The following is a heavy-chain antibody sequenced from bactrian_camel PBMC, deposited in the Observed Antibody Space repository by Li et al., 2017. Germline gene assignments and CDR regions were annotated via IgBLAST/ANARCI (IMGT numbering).Heavy chain of an antibody. CDR2: IAADGTI. V-gene: IGHV3S53*01. CDR3: SADRYGGSWNLGALCVRTEQKHNY. CDR1: GHSRGSNC. J-gene: IGHJ4*01. Sequence: HVQLVESGGGSVQAGGSLRLSCVVSGHSRGSNCVGWYRLPPGRAPAEREGLAAIAADGTIAYDGDVKDRFTISKDSAKNTLFLQMTSLKPEDSAMYYCSADRYGGSWNLGALCVRTEQKHNYWGQGTQVTVS. D-gene: IGHD6*01.